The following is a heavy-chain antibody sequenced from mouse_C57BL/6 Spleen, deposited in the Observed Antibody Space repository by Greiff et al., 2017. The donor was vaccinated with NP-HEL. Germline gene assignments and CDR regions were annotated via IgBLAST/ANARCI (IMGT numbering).Heavy chain of an antibody. J-gene: IGHJ1*03. V-gene: IGHV1-53*01. CDR1: GYTFTSYW. CDR2: INPSNGGT. CDR3: ARDYYGSSYGWYFDV. Sequence: QVQLKESGTELVKPGASVKLSCKASGYTFTSYWMHWVKQRPGQGLEWIGNINPSNGGTNYNEKFKSKATLTVDKSSSTAYMQLSSLTSEDSAVYYCARDYYGSSYGWYFDVWGTGTTVTVSS. D-gene: IGHD1-1*01.